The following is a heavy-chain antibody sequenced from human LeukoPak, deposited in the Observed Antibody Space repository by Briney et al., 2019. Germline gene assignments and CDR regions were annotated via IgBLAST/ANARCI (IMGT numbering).Heavy chain of an antibody. D-gene: IGHD6-13*01. CDR2: INPNSGGA. J-gene: IGHJ4*02. CDR1: GYTFTGYY. Sequence: GASVKVSCKASGYTFTGYYMHWVRQAPGQGLEWMGWINPNSGGANYAQKFQGRVTMTRDTSISTAYMELSRLRSDDTAVYYCARELPKEQLVDYWGQGTLVTVSS. V-gene: IGHV1-2*02. CDR3: ARELPKEQLVDY.